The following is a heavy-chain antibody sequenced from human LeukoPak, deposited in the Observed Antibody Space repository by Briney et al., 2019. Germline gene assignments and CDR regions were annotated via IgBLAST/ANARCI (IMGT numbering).Heavy chain of an antibody. D-gene: IGHD2-15*01. CDR2: IIPIFGTA. Sequence: VASVKVSCKASGGTFSSYAISWVRQAPGQGLEWMGGIIPIFGTANYAQKFQGRVTITADESTSTAYMELSSLRSEDTAVYYCARDRLGGYYYFDYWGQGTLVTVSS. V-gene: IGHV1-69*01. CDR1: GGTFSSYA. CDR3: ARDRLGGYYYFDY. J-gene: IGHJ4*02.